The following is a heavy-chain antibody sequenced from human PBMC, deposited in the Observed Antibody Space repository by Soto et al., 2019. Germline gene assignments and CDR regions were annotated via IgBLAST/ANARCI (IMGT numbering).Heavy chain of an antibody. CDR2: IYYSGST. D-gene: IGHD6-13*01. CDR3: ARLSRSREAY. CDR1: GGSISSYY. V-gene: IGHV4-59*08. Sequence: SETLSLTCTVSGGSISSYYWSWIRQPPGKGLEWIGYIYYSGSTNYNPSLKSRFTISVDTSKNQFSLKLSSVTAADTAVYYCARLSRSREAYWGQGTLVTVSA. J-gene: IGHJ4*02.